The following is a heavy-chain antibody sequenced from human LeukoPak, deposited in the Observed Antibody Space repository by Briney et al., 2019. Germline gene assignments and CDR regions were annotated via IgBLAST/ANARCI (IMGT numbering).Heavy chain of an antibody. CDR2: IYYSGST. V-gene: IGHV4-59*08. J-gene: IGHJ4*02. CDR3: ARVGSSSLSSESGY. D-gene: IGHD6-6*01. CDR1: GGSISSYY. Sequence: SETLSLTCTVSGGSISSYYWSWIRQPPGKGLEWIGYIYYSGSTSYNPSLKSRVTISVDTSKNQFSLKLSAVTAADTAVYYCARVGSSSLSSESGYWGQGTLVTVSS.